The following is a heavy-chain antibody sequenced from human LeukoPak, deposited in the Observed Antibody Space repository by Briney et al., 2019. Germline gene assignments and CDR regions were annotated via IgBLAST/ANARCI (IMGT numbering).Heavy chain of an antibody. J-gene: IGHJ4*02. CDR2: IRYDGSNQ. CDR3: AKDTWDEPNFFDY. D-gene: IGHD1-26*01. CDR1: GLTFSSYS. V-gene: IGHV3-30*02. Sequence: GGSLTLSCAASGLTFSSYSMHGVPPAPGKRREWVAFIRYDGSNQYYADPAKGRFTISKAHSKNTPYRQLNSRRPQDTAVYYCAKDTWDEPNFFDYWGQGTLVTVSS.